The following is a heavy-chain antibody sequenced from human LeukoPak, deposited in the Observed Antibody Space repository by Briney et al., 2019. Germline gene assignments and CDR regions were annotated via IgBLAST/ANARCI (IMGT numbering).Heavy chain of an antibody. Sequence: GGSLRLSCAASGFTLSGYWMSWVRQAPGKGLEWVARLHADGIERYYVDPVKGRFTISRDNAKTSLHLQMYSLRLDDTAVYYCARGGYSFDYLGQGTLVTVSS. D-gene: IGHD5-12*01. CDR2: LHADGIER. J-gene: IGHJ4*02. CDR3: ARGGYSFDY. CDR1: GFTLSGYW. V-gene: IGHV3-7*01.